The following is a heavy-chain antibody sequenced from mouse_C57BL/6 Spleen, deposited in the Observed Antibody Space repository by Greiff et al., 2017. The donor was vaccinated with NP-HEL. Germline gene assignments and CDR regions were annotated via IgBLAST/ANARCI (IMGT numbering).Heavy chain of an antibody. J-gene: IGHJ4*01. Sequence: QVQLQQSGAELVKPGASVKISCKASGYAFSSYWMNWVKQRPGKGLEWIGQIYPGDGDTNYNGKFKGKATLTADKSSSTAYMQLSSLTSEDSAVYFCARGSYFSYAMDDWGQGTSVTVSS. CDR3: ARGSYFSYAMDD. CDR2: IYPGDGDT. V-gene: IGHV1-80*01. D-gene: IGHD1-1*01. CDR1: GYAFSSYW.